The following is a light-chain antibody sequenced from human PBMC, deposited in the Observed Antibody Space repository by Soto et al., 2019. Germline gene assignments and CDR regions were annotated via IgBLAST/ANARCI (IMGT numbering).Light chain of an antibody. CDR2: EVS. Sequence: QSVLTQPASVSGSPGQSITISYTGTSSDVGGYNYVSWYQQHPGKAPKLMIYEVSNRPSGVSNRFSGSKSGNTASLTISGLQAEDEADYYCSSYTSSFVVFGGGTKVTVL. V-gene: IGLV2-14*01. CDR1: SSDVGGYNY. J-gene: IGLJ2*01. CDR3: SSYTSSFVV.